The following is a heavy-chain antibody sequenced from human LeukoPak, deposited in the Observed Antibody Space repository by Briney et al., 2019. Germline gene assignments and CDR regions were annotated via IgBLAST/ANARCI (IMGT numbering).Heavy chain of an antibody. CDR3: ARAYGDYVRYFDL. J-gene: IGHJ2*01. CDR2: IYSVGGT. D-gene: IGHD4-17*01. V-gene: IGHV3-66*02. CDR1: GFTVSSNY. Sequence: GGSLRLSCAASGFTVSSNYMSWVRQAPGKGLEWVSVIYSVGGTYLADSVKGRFTISRDNSKNTLYLQMNSLRAEDTAAYYCARAYGDYVRYFDLWGRGTLVTVSS.